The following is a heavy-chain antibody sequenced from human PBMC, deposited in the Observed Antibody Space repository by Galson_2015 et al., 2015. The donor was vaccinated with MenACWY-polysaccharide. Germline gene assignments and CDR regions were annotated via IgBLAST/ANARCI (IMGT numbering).Heavy chain of an antibody. Sequence: QSGAEVKKPGESLTISCKGSGYSFTSNWIGWVRQMPGKGLEWMGIIYPADSDTRYSPSFQGPVTISADTSISTAYLQWSSLKASDTAVYYCARLSATGTVTFDYWGQGTLVTVSS. D-gene: IGHD4-17*01. CDR2: IYPADSDT. V-gene: IGHV5-51*03. CDR1: GYSFTSNW. J-gene: IGHJ4*02. CDR3: ARLSATGTVTFDY.